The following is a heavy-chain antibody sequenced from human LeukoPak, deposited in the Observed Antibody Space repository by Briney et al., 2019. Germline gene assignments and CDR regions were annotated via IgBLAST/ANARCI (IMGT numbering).Heavy chain of an antibody. Sequence: GGSLRLSCAASGFTFSNYAMSWVRQAPGKGLEWVSAFSPSGGGTYYADSVKGRFTISRDNSKNTLYLQMNSLRAEDTAVYYCARVTLGTFDYWGQGTLVTVSS. V-gene: IGHV3-23*01. J-gene: IGHJ4*02. CDR3: ARVTLGTFDY. CDR2: FSPSGGGT. CDR1: GFTFSNYA. D-gene: IGHD4-23*01.